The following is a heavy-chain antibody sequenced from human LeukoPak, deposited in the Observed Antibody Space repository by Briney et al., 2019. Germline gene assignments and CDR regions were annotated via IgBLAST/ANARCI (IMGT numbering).Heavy chain of an antibody. CDR2: INPSGGNT. CDR1: GYTFTGYY. V-gene: IGHV1-46*01. D-gene: IGHD3-10*01. J-gene: IGHJ6*03. Sequence: ASVKVSCKASGYTFTGYYMHWVRQATGQGLEWMGIINPSGGNTSYAQKFQGRVTMTRDTSMSTVYMELSSLRSEDTAVYYCARGPRITVIRGGQWYCYMDVWGKGTTVTISS. CDR3: ARGPRITVIRGGQWYCYMDV.